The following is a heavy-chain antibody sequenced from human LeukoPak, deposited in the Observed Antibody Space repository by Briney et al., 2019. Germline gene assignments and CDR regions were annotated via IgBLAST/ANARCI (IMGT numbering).Heavy chain of an antibody. D-gene: IGHD3-9*01. V-gene: IGHV3-23*01. Sequence: GGSPRLSCAASGFTFSKFAMSWVRQAPGKGLEWVSTLSGSGGSTYYADSVKGRFTISRDNSKNILYLQMNRLRAEDTAVYYCAKGAYYDILTGYPMHFDYWGQGTLVTVSS. CDR2: LSGSGGST. CDR3: AKGAYYDILTGYPMHFDY. CDR1: GFTFSKFA. J-gene: IGHJ4*02.